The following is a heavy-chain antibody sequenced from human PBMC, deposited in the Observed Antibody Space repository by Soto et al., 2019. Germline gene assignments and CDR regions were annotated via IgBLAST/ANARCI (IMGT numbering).Heavy chain of an antibody. Sequence: EVRLLESGGGLVQPGESLRLSCAASGFTFSSYAMSWVRQAPGKGLEWVSVISGSDDSTYYADSVKGRFTISRDNSKNTRYLQMNSLRAEDTAVYYCAKRSSSSTFDYWGQGTLVTVSS. V-gene: IGHV3-23*01. CDR2: ISGSDDST. J-gene: IGHJ4*02. CDR3: AKRSSSSTFDY. CDR1: GFTFSSYA. D-gene: IGHD6-6*01.